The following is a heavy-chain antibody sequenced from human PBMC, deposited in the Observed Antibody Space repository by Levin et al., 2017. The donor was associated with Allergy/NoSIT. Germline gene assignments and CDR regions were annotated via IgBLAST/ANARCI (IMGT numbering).Heavy chain of an antibody. CDR2: ISAYNGNT. CDR3: ARDLLWFGELLKRSYYFDY. CDR1: GYTFTSYG. D-gene: IGHD3-10*01. J-gene: IGHJ4*02. V-gene: IGHV1-18*01. Sequence: GASVKVSCKASGYTFTSYGISWVRQAPGQGLEWMGWISAYNGNTNYAQKLQGRVTMTTDTSTSTAYMELRSLRSDDTAVYYCARDLLWFGELLKRSYYFDYWGQGTLVTVSS.